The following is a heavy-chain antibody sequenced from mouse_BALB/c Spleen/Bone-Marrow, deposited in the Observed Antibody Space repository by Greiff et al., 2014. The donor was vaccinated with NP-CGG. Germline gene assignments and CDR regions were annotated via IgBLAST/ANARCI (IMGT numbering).Heavy chain of an antibody. CDR2: IWAGGST. Sequence: VQLQQSGPGLVAPSQSLSITCTVSGFSLTSYGVHWVRQPPGKGLEWLGVIWAGGSTNYNSALMSRLSISKDNSKSQVFSKMNSLQTDDTAMYYCARDRGFGYDRTMDSWGQGTSVTVSS. CDR3: ARDRGFGYDRTMDS. D-gene: IGHD2-2*01. V-gene: IGHV2-9*02. CDR1: GFSLTSYG. J-gene: IGHJ4*01.